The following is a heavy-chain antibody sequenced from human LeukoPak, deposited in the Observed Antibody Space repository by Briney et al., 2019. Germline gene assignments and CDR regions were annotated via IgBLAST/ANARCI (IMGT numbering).Heavy chain of an antibody. D-gene: IGHD6-13*01. CDR3: AKDPAVGSSWHGEIDY. CDR2: ISYDGSNK. V-gene: IGHV3-30-3*01. J-gene: IGHJ4*02. Sequence: PGGSLRLSCAASGFTFSSYAMHWVRQAPGKGLEWVAVISYDGSNKYYADSVKGRFTISRDNSKNTLYLQMNSLRAEDTAVYYCAKDPAVGSSWHGEIDYWGQGTLVTVSS. CDR1: GFTFSSYA.